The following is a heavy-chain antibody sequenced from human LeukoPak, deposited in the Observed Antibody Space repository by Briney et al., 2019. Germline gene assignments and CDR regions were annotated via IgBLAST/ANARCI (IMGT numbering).Heavy chain of an antibody. D-gene: IGHD3-22*01. Sequence: GGSLRLSCAASGFTVSSDYMSWVRQAPGKGLEWVSVIYSGGSTYYADSVKGRFTISRDNSKNTLYLQMNSLRAEDTAVYYCARGYYYDSSGYYPHAFDIWGQGTMVTVSS. CDR1: GFTVSSDY. J-gene: IGHJ3*02. CDR3: ARGYYYDSSGYYPHAFDI. V-gene: IGHV3-53*01. CDR2: IYSGGST.